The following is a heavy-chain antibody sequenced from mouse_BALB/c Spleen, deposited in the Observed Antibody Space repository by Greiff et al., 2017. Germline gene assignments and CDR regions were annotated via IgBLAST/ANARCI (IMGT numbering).Heavy chain of an antibody. D-gene: IGHD2-14*01. CDR2: ISSGGSYT. J-gene: IGHJ2*01. V-gene: IGHV5-9-1*01. Sequence: EVMLVESGGGLVKPGGSLKLSCAASGFTFSSYAMSWVRQTPEKRLEWVATISSGGSYTYYPDSVKVRFTISRDNAKNTLYLQMSSLRSEDTAMYYCARDRYFDYWGQGTTLTVSS. CDR1: GFTFSSYA. CDR3: ARDRYFDY.